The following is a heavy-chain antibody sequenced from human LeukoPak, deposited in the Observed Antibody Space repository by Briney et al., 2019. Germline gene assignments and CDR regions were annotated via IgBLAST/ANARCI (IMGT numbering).Heavy chain of an antibody. D-gene: IGHD3/OR15-3a*01. CDR2: IKEDGTET. J-gene: IGHJ4*02. CDR1: GFFFRSYW. Sequence: GGSPRLSCAASGFFFRSYWMIWVRQAPGKGLEWVANIKEDGTETSYVGSVKGRFTISRDNAKNSLYLQMNSLRAEDTALYYCARDEFGPLAFWGRGTLVTVSS. CDR3: ARDEFGPLAF. V-gene: IGHV3-7*05.